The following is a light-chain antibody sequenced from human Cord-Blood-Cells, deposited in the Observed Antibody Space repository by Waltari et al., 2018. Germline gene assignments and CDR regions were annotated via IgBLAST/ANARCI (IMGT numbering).Light chain of an antibody. CDR3: SSYTSSSTLV. CDR2: EVS. V-gene: IGLV2-14*01. Sequence: QSALTQPASVSGSPGQSITISCTGTSRGVGGYNYVSWYQRHPGKAPQLMIYEVSNRPSGVSNRFSGSKSGNTASLTISGLQAEDEADYYCSSYTSSSTLVFGTGTKVTVL. CDR1: SRGVGGYNY. J-gene: IGLJ1*01.